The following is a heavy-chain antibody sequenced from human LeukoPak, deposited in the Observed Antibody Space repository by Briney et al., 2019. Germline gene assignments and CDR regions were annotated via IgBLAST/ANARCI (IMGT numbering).Heavy chain of an antibody. V-gene: IGHV4-39*07. Sequence: SETLSLTCTVSGGSISNSDYSWGWIRQPPGKGLEWVGSIHHSGSTFYNSSLKSRVTMSLDTSKNRFSLKLSSVTAADTALYYCAREGGERLTLFGLAWPLYYFDYWGQRTLVTVSS. J-gene: IGHJ4*02. CDR1: GGSISNSDYS. CDR3: AREGGERLTLFGLAWPLYYFDY. D-gene: IGHD3/OR15-3a*01. CDR2: IHHSGST.